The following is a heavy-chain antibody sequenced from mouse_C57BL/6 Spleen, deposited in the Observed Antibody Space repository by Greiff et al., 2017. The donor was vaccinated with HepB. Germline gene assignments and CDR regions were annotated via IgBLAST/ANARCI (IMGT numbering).Heavy chain of an antibody. CDR1: GYSFTGYY. J-gene: IGHJ4*01. Sequence: EVKLQQSGPELVKPGASVKISCKASGYSFTGYYMNWVKQSPEKSLEWIGEINPSTGGTTYNQKFKAKATLTVDKSSSTAYMQLKSLTSEDSAVYYCARVVAKAMDYWGQGTSVTVSS. CDR2: INPSTGGT. V-gene: IGHV1-42*01. D-gene: IGHD1-1*02. CDR3: ARVVAKAMDY.